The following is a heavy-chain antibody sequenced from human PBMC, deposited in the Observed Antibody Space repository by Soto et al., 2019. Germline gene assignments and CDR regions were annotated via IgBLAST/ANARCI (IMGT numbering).Heavy chain of an antibody. V-gene: IGHV4-34*01. CDR3: ARAYGYADPRDAFGT. D-gene: IGHD5-12*01. Sequence: SETLSLTCAVYGGSFRGYYWSWIRQCPGKGLEWIGNTKHSGSTFHNPSLKSRVTISLDTSKNQVSLELSSVTAAHTAVYYCARAYGYADPRDAFGTWGQGTVVTVSS. CDR2: TKHSGST. CDR1: GGSFRGYY. J-gene: IGHJ3*02.